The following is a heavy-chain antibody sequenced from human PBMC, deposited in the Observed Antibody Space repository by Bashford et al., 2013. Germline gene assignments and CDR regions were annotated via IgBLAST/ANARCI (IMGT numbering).Heavy chain of an antibody. CDR3: ARYADQGDANWFDP. J-gene: IGHJ5*01. D-gene: IGHD4-17*01. CDR1: GGSISTYY. Sequence: SETLSLTCTVSGGSISTYYWSWIRQPPGKGLEWIGYIFFRGDTYYNPSLKSRFLLSVDTSKNQFSLKVRSVTAADTAVYYCARYADQGDANWFDPGAREPWSPSPQ. V-gene: IGHV4-59*08. CDR2: IFFRGDT.